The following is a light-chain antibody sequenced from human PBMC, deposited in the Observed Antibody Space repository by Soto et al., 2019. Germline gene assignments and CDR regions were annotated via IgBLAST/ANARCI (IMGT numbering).Light chain of an antibody. V-gene: IGKV3-15*01. CDR1: QSLSSN. Sequence: EIVMTQSPATLSVSPGERATLFCRASQSLSSNLAWYQQKPSQAPRLLIYGASTRATGIPARFSGSGSGTEFTLTISSLQSEDFAVYYCQQYNNWPPLTFGGGTKVEIK. J-gene: IGKJ4*01. CDR3: QQYNNWPPLT. CDR2: GAS.